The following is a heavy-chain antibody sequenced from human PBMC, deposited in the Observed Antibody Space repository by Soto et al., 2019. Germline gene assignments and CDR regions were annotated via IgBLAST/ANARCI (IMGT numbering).Heavy chain of an antibody. J-gene: IGHJ3*02. CDR3: ASEGAVDI. CDR1: GVSISSSRYY. CDR2: LYYSGST. Sequence: SETLSLTCTVSGVSISSSRYYWGWIRPSPGKGREWIRSLYYSGSTYYNPFLKSRVTISVDTSKNQFSLKLSSVTAADTAGYYCASEGAVDIWGQGTMVTVSS. V-gene: IGHV4-39*07.